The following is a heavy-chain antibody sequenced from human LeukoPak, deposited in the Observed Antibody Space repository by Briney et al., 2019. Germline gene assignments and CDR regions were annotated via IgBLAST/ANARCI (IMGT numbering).Heavy chain of an antibody. J-gene: IGHJ4*02. V-gene: IGHV3-30*18. CDR3: AKDRARYSSGWSDY. Sequence: PGGSLRLSCAASGFTFSSYGMHWVRQAPGKGLEWVAVISYDGSNKYYADSVKGRFTISRDNSKNTLYLQMNSLRAEDTAVYYCAKDRARYSSGWSDYWGQGTLVTVSS. D-gene: IGHD6-19*01. CDR1: GFTFSSYG. CDR2: ISYDGSNK.